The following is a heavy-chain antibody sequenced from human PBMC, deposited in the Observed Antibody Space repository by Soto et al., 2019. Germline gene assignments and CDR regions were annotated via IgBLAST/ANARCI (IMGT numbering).Heavy chain of an antibody. V-gene: IGHV3-7*04. Sequence: EVQLVESGGGLVQPGGSLRLSCAASGFSFSSYWMSWFRQAPGKGLEWVANIKEDGSEKYYVDSVKGRFTISRDNAKNSLYLRMKRLSAEDPAVYYGARDSGYCRYNDCRGDAYDIWGQGTMVTVSS. CDR2: IKEDGSEK. CDR3: ARDSGYCRYNDCRGDAYDI. J-gene: IGHJ3*02. D-gene: IGHD2-2*03. CDR1: GFSFSSYW.